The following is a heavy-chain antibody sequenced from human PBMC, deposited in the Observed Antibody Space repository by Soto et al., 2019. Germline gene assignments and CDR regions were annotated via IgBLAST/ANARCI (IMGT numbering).Heavy chain of an antibody. D-gene: IGHD3-22*01. Sequence: QVQLVQSGAEVKKPGSSVKVSCKASGGTFSSYAISWVRQAPGQGLEWMGGIIPIFGTANYAQKFQGRVTITADESTSTAYMELSSLSSEDTAVYYCARGEKNYYDSSGYYDFDYWGQGTLVTVSS. CDR2: IIPIFGTA. J-gene: IGHJ4*02. CDR1: GGTFSSYA. V-gene: IGHV1-69*01. CDR3: ARGEKNYYDSSGYYDFDY.